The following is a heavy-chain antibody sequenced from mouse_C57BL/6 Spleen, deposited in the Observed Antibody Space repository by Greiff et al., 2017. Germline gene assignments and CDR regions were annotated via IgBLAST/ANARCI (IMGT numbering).Heavy chain of an antibody. CDR1: GFSLISYG. J-gene: IGHJ3*01. Sequence: VQVVESGPGLVAPSQSLSITCTVPGFSLISYGVDWVRQPPGKGLEGLGVIWGGGSTNYNSALMSRLSLSKYNSKIQVVLRLYSLHTDDTAMCSCTRHDLGWFAYWGQGTLVTVSA. CDR3: TRHDLGWFAY. V-gene: IGHV2-9*01. D-gene: IGHD2-10*02. CDR2: IWGGGST.